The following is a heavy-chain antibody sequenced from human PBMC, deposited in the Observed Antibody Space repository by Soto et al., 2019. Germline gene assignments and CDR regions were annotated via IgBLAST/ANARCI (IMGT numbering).Heavy chain of an antibody. J-gene: IGHJ4*02. D-gene: IGHD3-16*02. CDR2: ISYDGSNK. V-gene: IGHV3-30*18. Sequence: QVQLVESGGGVVQPGRSLRLSCAASGFTFSDFGMHWVRQAPGKGLVWVAFISYDGSNKFHADSVKGRFTISRDNSKNTLYLQMNSLRAEDTAVYYCAKALGELSPESYDYWGQGTLVTVSS. CDR1: GFTFSDFG. CDR3: AKALGELSPESYDY.